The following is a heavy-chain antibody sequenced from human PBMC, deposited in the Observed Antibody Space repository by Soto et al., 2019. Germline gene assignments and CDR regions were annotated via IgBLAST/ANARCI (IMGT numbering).Heavy chain of an antibody. CDR2: IIPIFGTA. J-gene: IGHJ6*02. D-gene: IGHD1-20*01. V-gene: IGHV1-69*13. Sequence: SVKVSCKASGGTFSSYAISWVRQAPGQGLEWMGGIIPIFGTANYAQKFQGRVTITADESTSTAYMELSSLRSEDTAVYYCAREITDHYYGMDVWGQETTVTVSS. CDR1: GGTFSSYA. CDR3: AREITDHYYGMDV.